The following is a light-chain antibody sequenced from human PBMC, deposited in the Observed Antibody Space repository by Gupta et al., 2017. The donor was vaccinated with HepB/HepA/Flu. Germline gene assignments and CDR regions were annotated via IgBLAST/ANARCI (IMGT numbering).Light chain of an antibody. Sequence: QSVLTQPPSPSATPGQRVTMSCSRSSSNIGSNYVYWYQQLPGTAPKLLIYRNNQRPSGVPDRFSGSKSGTSASLAISGLRSEDEADYYCATWDDSLSGVVFGGGTKLTVL. CDR1: SSNIGSNY. V-gene: IGLV1-47*01. J-gene: IGLJ2*01. CDR3: ATWDDSLSGVV. CDR2: RNN.